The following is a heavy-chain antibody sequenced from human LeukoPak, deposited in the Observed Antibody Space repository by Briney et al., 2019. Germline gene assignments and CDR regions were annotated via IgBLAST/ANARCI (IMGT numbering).Heavy chain of an antibody. CDR2: INTNTGNP. D-gene: IGHD4-17*01. Sequence: ASVKVSCKASGYTFSSCAMNWVRQAPGQGLEWMGWINTNTGNPTYAQGFTGRFVFSLDTSVSTAYLQISSLQAEDTAVYYCARSNNDGDYLGVGFDYWGQGTLVTVSS. CDR1: GYTFSSCA. J-gene: IGHJ4*02. CDR3: ARSNNDGDYLGVGFDY. V-gene: IGHV7-4-1*02.